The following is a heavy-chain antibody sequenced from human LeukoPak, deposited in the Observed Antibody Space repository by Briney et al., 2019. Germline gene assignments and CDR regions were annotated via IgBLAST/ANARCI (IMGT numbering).Heavy chain of an antibody. CDR1: GFSFSSYW. D-gene: IGHD1-26*01. CDR3: ARVPPWEPGLEY. J-gene: IGHJ4*02. CDR2: IKQDGSEK. V-gene: IGHV3-7*04. Sequence: GRSLRLSCTASGFSFSSYWMNWVRQAPGKGLEWVANIKQDGSEKDYVGSVKGRFTISRDNAKNSLYLQMNSLRAEDTAVYYCARVPPWEPGLEYWGQGTLVTVSS.